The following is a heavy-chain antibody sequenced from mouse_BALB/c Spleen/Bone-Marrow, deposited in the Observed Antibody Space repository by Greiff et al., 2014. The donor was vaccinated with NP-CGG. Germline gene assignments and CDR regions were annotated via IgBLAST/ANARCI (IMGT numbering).Heavy chain of an antibody. D-gene: IGHD2-1*01. Sequence: VQLKDSGPSLVKPSQTLSLTCSVTGDSITSGYWNWIRKFPGSKLEYMGHISYSGSTYYNPSLKSRISITRDTSKNQFYLQLDSVTTEDTATYYCARRDYGKHFDVWGAGTTVTVSS. V-gene: IGHV3-8*02. J-gene: IGHJ1*01. CDR3: ARRDYGKHFDV. CDR1: GDSITSGY. CDR2: ISYSGST.